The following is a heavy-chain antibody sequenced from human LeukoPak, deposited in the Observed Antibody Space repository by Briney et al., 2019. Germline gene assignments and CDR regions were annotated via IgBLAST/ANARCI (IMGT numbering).Heavy chain of an antibody. CDR3: ARNGPHYYDKSGYLDS. CDR1: GGSISSYY. CDR2: IDYSRDT. D-gene: IGHD3-22*01. V-gene: IGHV4-59*03. Sequence: SETLSLTCTVSGGSISSYYWSWIRQPPGKGLEWIGNIDYSRDTNYNPSLRSRVTILVDKSRNQFSLNLNSVTVADTAVYYCARNGPHYYDKSGYLDSWGQGTLVTVSS. J-gene: IGHJ4*02.